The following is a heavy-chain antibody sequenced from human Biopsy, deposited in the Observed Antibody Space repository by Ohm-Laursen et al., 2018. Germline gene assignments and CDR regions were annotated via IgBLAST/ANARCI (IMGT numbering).Heavy chain of an antibody. Sequence: SDTLSLTCAVFGKTFSDYHWSWIRQPPGKGLEWIGQINQAGTTNYNPSLKSRFSISADASKYEFSLRLTSVTAADTAVYLCGNEVHGRDYWGLGAQVTVSS. D-gene: IGHD2-15*01. CDR1: GKTFSDYH. J-gene: IGHJ4*02. V-gene: IGHV4-34*08. CDR3: GNEVHGRDY. CDR2: INQAGTT.